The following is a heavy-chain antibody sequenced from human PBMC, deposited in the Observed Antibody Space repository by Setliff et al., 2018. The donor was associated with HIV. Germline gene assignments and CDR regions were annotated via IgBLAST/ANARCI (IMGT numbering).Heavy chain of an antibody. CDR3: ARGVKGIATTGKYYFDY. CDR2: INPDSRGT. CDR1: GYAFSDYS. Sequence: ASVKVSCKTSGYAFSDYSIHWVRQAPGQGLEWVGRINPDSRGTNYAQTFQGRVTMTRDTSANTAYMELSRLRSDDTAVFFCARGVKGIATTGKYYFDYWGQGTLVTVSS. J-gene: IGHJ4*02. D-gene: IGHD6-13*01. V-gene: IGHV1-2*06.